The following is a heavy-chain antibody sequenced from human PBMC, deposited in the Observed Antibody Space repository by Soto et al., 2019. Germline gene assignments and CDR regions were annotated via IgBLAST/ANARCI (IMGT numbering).Heavy chain of an antibody. D-gene: IGHD2-2*01. J-gene: IGHJ4*02. CDR2: ISSNGGST. CDR1: GFTFSSYA. Sequence: GGSLRLSCSASGFTFSSYAMHWVRQAPGKGLEYVSAISSNGGSTYYAGSVKGRFTISRDNSKNTLYLQMSSLRAEDTAVYYCVKFPRYCSSTSCPPPLDYWGQGTLVTVSS. V-gene: IGHV3-64D*08. CDR3: VKFPRYCSSTSCPPPLDY.